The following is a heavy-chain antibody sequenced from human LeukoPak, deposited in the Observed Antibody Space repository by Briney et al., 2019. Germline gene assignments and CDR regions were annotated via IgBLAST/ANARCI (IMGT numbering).Heavy chain of an antibody. Sequence: GASVKVSCKASGYTFTGYYMHWVRQAPGQGLEWMGWINPNSGGTNYAQKFQGRVTMTRDTSICTAYMELSRLRSDDTAVYYCARIPSLNYYDSSGYLGYWGQGTLVTVSS. CDR2: INPNSGGT. V-gene: IGHV1-2*02. CDR3: ARIPSLNYYDSSGYLGY. J-gene: IGHJ4*02. CDR1: GYTFTGYY. D-gene: IGHD3-22*01.